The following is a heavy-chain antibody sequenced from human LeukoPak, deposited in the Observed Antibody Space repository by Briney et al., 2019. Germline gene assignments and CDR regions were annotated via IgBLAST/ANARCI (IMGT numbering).Heavy chain of an antibody. D-gene: IGHD3-10*01. V-gene: IGHV4-30-4*01. CDR1: GGSISSGDYY. J-gene: IGHJ4*02. CDR3: ARTYGSGSYYNVGHFDY. CDR2: IYYSGST. Sequence: PSQTLSLTCTVSGGSISSGDYYWSWIRQPPGKGLEWIGYIYYSGSTNYNPSLKSRVTISVDTSKNQFSLKLSSVTAADTAVYYCARTYGSGSYYNVGHFDYWGQGTLVTVSS.